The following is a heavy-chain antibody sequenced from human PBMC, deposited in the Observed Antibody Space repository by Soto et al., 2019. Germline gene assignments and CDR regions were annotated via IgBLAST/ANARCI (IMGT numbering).Heavy chain of an antibody. CDR3: AKYSSSAVAKVRYFDY. D-gene: IGHD6-19*01. J-gene: IGHJ4*02. V-gene: IGHV3-23*01. Sequence: GGSLRLSCAASGFTFSSYAMSWVRQAPGKGLEWVSAISGSGGSTYYADSVKGRFTISRDNSKNTLYLQMNSLRAEDTAIYYCAKYSSSAVAKVRYFDYWGQGTLVTVSS. CDR1: GFTFSSYA. CDR2: ISGSGGST.